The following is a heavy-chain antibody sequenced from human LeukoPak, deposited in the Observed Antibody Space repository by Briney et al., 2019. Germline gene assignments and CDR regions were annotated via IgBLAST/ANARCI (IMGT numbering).Heavy chain of an antibody. Sequence: PSETLSLTCAVSGGSISSSNWWSWVRQPPGKGLEWIREIYHSGSTNYNPSLKSRVTISVDKSKNQFSLKLSSVTAADTAVYYCARTPAFGELLNWFDPWGQGTLVTVSS. CDR2: IYHSGST. J-gene: IGHJ5*02. CDR3: ARTPAFGELLNWFDP. D-gene: IGHD3-10*01. V-gene: IGHV4-4*02. CDR1: GGSISSSNW.